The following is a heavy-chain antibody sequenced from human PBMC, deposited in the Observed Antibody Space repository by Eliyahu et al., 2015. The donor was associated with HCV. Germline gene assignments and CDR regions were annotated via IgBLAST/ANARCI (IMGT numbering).Heavy chain of an antibody. V-gene: IGHV4-59*01. D-gene: IGHD3-10*01. CDR2: VDSTGST. J-gene: IGHJ1*01. CDR1: GGSINSYY. Sequence: QVQLQESGPGLVKPSETLSLICTVSGGSINSYYWSWIRQSPGKGLEWIGYVDSTGSTNYNPSLKSRVTISLDTSKNQFSLHLSSVSAADTAVYYCARDRGGVTFLQFFQLWGQGTLVTVSS. CDR3: ARDRGGVTFLQFFQL.